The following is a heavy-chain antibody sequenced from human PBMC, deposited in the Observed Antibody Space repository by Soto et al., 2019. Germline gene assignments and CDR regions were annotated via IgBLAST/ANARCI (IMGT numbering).Heavy chain of an antibody. CDR2: IYYSGST. CDR3: ERGYDSSAYS. D-gene: IGHD3-22*01. CDR1: GASISSYY. J-gene: IGHJ4*02. V-gene: IGHV4-59*01. Sequence: PSETLSLTCTVSGASISSYYWSWIRQPPGKGLEWIGYIYYSGSTNYNPSLKSRVTMSVDTSKNQFSLQLSSVTAADTAVYYCERGYDSSAYSWGQGTLVTVS.